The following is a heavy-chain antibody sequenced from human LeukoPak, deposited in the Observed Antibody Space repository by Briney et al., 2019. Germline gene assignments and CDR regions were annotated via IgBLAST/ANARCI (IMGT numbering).Heavy chain of an antibody. Sequence: SGGSLRLSCAASGFTFDDYGMSWVRQAPGKGLEWVSGINWNGGSTGYADSAKGRFTISRDNAKNSLYLQMNSLRAEDTALYYCARGSFSGSYCDYWGQGTLVTVSS. D-gene: IGHD1-26*01. J-gene: IGHJ4*02. CDR2: INWNGGST. V-gene: IGHV3-20*04. CDR3: ARGSFSGSYCDY. CDR1: GFTFDDYG.